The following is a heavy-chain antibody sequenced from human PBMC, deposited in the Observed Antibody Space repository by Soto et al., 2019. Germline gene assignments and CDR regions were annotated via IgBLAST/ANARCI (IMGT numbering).Heavy chain of an antibody. Sequence: ASVKVSCKASGYTFSDFDINWLRQAAGQGPEWMGWMNAKSGDTFSAQRFQGKFTMTWDTSLSTAYMEVGSLTSDDAAIYYCARGNTFNYAGFDVWGQGTTVTVSS. CDR1: GYTFSDFD. V-gene: IGHV1-8*02. CDR3: ARGNTFNYAGFDV. D-gene: IGHD3-16*01. CDR2: MNAKSGDT. J-gene: IGHJ6*02.